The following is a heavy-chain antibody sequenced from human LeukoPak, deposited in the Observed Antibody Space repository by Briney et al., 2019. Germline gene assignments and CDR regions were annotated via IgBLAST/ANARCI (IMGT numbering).Heavy chain of an antibody. J-gene: IGHJ3*02. V-gene: IGHV1-2*02. Sequence: VASVKVSCKASGSIFSGYYMHWVRQAPGQGLEWMGWINPNSGGTNYVQKFQGRVTMTRDTSISTAYMELNRLRYDDTAVYYCARFTVYDLGEDAFDIWGQGTMVTVSS. CDR3: ARFTVYDLGEDAFDI. D-gene: IGHD5/OR15-5a*01. CDR1: GSIFSGYY. CDR2: INPNSGGT.